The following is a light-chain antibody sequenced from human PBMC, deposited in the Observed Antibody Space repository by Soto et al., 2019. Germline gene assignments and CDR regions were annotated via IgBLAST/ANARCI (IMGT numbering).Light chain of an antibody. Sequence: EIVLTQSPGTLSLCPGERATLSCRASQSVSSSYLAWHQQKPGQAPRLLIYGASSRATGIPDRFSGSGSGTDFTLTISRLEPEDFAVYYCQQYDRSPWTFGQGTKVEIK. CDR3: QQYDRSPWT. CDR1: QSVSSSY. CDR2: GAS. V-gene: IGKV3-20*01. J-gene: IGKJ1*01.